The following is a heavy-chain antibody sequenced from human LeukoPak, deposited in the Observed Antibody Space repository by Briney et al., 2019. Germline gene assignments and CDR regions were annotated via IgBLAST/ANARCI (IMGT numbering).Heavy chain of an antibody. CDR2: IYYSGST. CDR3: ARDRYYYGSGSYVAPYYYYGMDV. D-gene: IGHD3-10*01. Sequence: SETLSLTCTVSGGSISSYYWSWIRQPPGKGLEWSGYIYYSGSTNYNPSLKSRVTISVDTSKNQFSLKLSSVTAADTAVYYCARDRYYYGSGSYVAPYYYYGMDVWGKGTTVTVSS. CDR1: GGSISSYY. V-gene: IGHV4-59*01. J-gene: IGHJ6*04.